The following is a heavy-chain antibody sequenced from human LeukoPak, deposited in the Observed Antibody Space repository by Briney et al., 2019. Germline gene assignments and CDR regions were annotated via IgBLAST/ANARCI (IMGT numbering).Heavy chain of an antibody. Sequence: PGGSLRLSCAGSGFSFSSNTMSWVRQAPGRGLEWVSAISNNGRRTDYADSVEGRFTISRDNSKSTLYLHMDSLRAEDTAVYYCARDEDTSALSEYWGQGTLVTVSS. CDR1: GFSFSSNT. J-gene: IGHJ4*02. CDR2: ISNNGRRT. D-gene: IGHD2/OR15-2a*01. CDR3: ARDEDTSALSEY. V-gene: IGHV3-23*01.